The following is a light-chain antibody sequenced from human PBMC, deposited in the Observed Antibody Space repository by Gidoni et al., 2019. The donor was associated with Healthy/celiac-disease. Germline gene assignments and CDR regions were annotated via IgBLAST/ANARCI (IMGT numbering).Light chain of an antibody. CDR2: WAS. Sequence: DIVMTQSPDSLAVSLGERATINCKSSQSVLYSSDNENYLAWYQQKPGQPPKLLIYWASTRESGVTDRFSGAGSGTDFTLTISSLQDEDVAVYYCQQYYSTPPTFXQXTKVEIK. CDR1: QSVLYSSDNENY. J-gene: IGKJ2*01. CDR3: QQYYSTPPT. V-gene: IGKV4-1*01.